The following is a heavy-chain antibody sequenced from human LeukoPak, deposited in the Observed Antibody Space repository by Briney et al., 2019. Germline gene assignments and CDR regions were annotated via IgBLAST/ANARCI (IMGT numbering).Heavy chain of an antibody. CDR2: IKQDGSEK. D-gene: IGHD2-15*01. J-gene: IGHJ4*02. Sequence: GGSLRLSCAASGFTFSSYWMSWVRQAPGKGLEWVANIKQDGSEKYYVDSVKGRFTISRDNAKNSLYLQMNSLRAEDTAVYYCAAPPGYCSGGSCYFTWEYWGQGTLVTVSS. CDR1: GFTFSSYW. CDR3: AAPPGYCSGGSCYFTWEY. V-gene: IGHV3-7*03.